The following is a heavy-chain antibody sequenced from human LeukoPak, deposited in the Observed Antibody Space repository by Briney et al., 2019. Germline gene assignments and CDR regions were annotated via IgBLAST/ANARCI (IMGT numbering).Heavy chain of an antibody. D-gene: IGHD4-11*01. J-gene: IGHJ4*02. CDR2: ICYSGST. V-gene: IGHV4-39*01. CDR1: GGSISSSSYY. CDR3: ARHHSNNYHWD. Sequence: SETLSLTCTVSGGSISSSSYYWGWIRQPPGKGLEWIGSICYSGSTYYNPSLKSRVTISVDTSKNQFSLKLSSVTAADTAVYYCARHHSNNYHWDWGQGTLVTVSS.